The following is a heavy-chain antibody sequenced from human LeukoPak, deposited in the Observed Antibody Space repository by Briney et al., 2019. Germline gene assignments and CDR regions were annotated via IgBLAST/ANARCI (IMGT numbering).Heavy chain of an antibody. CDR1: GGAISSYD. Sequence: SETRSLTGTVSGGAISSYDWGWIGQPPGKGLKWSGYIYYMGSTNSNPSLKSRVTISVDPSTNQFSLKLRAATAADTAVYYCASGGYYGSGTDFRFDPWGQGTLVTVSS. CDR3: ASGGYYGSGTDFRFDP. V-gene: IGHV4-59*01. D-gene: IGHD3-10*01. CDR2: IYYMGST. J-gene: IGHJ5*02.